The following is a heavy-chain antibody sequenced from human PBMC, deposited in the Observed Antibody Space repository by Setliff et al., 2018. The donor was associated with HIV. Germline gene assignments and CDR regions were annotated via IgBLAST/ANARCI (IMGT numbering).Heavy chain of an antibody. Sequence: SETLSLTCAVYGGSLSGYYWRWIRQPPGKGLEWIGDVSHTGSTNYNPSLKSRITISADTPKNQVSLKLTSVTAADTAVYYCTRHLPVYYGSGVSYYFDYWGQGTLVTVSS. V-gene: IGHV4-34*01. CDR3: TRHLPVYYGSGVSYYFDY. J-gene: IGHJ4*02. D-gene: IGHD3-10*01. CDR2: VSHTGST. CDR1: GGSLSGYY.